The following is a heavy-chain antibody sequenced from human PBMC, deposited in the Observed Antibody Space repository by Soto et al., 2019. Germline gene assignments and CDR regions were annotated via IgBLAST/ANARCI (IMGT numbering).Heavy chain of an antibody. D-gene: IGHD5-12*01. CDR3: ARDGAYSGYDFFDY. J-gene: IGHJ4*02. V-gene: IGHV3-7*01. Sequence: GGSLRLSCAASGLSFRTSWMSWVRQAPGKGLEWVANIKQDGSAKNYVDSVKGRFTISRDNAQQSLYLQMNSLRVEDTAVYYCARDGAYSGYDFFDYWGQGTLVTVSS. CDR1: GLSFRTSW. CDR2: IKQDGSAK.